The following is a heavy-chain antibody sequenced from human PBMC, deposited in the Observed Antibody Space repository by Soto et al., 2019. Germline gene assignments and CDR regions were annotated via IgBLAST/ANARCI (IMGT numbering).Heavy chain of an antibody. D-gene: IGHD4-17*01. Sequence: QVQLQESGPGLVKPSQTLSLTCIVSGGSISNDDDYWSWIRQRPGKGLEWIGHIYDNGNTYYNPTLKSRLTMSLDTSQNQFSLHLTSVIASDSASYFCARATTVTSSFFYYGLDVWGQGTTVTVSS. CDR2: IYDNGNT. CDR1: GGSISNDDDY. J-gene: IGHJ6*02. CDR3: ARATTVTSSFFYYGLDV. V-gene: IGHV4-30-4*08.